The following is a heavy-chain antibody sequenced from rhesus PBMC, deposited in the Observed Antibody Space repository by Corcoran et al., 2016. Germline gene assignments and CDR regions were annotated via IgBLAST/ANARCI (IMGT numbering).Heavy chain of an antibody. CDR2: IYGSGSST. CDR3: ARDHYEDDYGYYYTLDY. CDR1: GGSISSSY. D-gene: IGHD3-9*01. V-gene: IGHV4-169*02. J-gene: IGHJ4*01. Sequence: QLQLQESGPGLVKPSETLSVTCAVSGGSISSSYWSWIRQAPGKGLEGIGYIYGSGSSTNYNPSLKSRVTLSVDTSKNQLSLKLSSVTTADTAVYYCARDHYEDDYGYYYTLDYWGQGVLVTVSS.